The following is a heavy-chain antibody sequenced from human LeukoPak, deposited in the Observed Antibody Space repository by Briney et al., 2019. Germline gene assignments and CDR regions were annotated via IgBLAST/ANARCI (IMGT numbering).Heavy chain of an antibody. D-gene: IGHD3-22*01. J-gene: IGHJ6*02. Sequence: GGSLRLSCAASEFTYGMNWVRQAPGKGLEWVSSISGSSEKTYYADSVKGRFTISRDNSKNTLYLQMNTLRAEDTAVYYCAKATDGSSGYWYYYGMDVWGQGTTVAVSS. CDR2: ISGSSEKT. V-gene: IGHV3-23*01. CDR3: AKATDGSSGYWYYYGMDV. CDR1: EFTYG.